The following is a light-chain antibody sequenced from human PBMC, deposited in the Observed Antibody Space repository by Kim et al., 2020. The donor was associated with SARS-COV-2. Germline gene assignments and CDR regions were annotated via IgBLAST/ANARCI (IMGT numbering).Light chain of an antibody. J-gene: IGLJ2*01. Sequence: VALGQTVNITCQGDSLRSYYATWYQQKPGQAPILVIYGKNNRPSGIPDRFSGSSSGNTASLTITGTQAGDEADYYCNSRDSNDNVVFGGGTQLTVL. CDR3: NSRDSNDNVV. CDR2: GKN. V-gene: IGLV3-19*01. CDR1: SLRSYY.